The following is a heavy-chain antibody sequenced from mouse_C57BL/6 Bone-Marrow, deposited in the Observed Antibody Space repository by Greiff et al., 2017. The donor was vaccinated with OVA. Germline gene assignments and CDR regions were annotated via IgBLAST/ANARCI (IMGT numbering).Heavy chain of an antibody. V-gene: IGHV3-1*02. CDR2: IHYSGST. Sequence: EVQRVESGPDLVKPSQSLSLTCTVTGYSITSGYSWHWIRQFPGNKLEWMGYIHYSGSTNYNPSLKSRISITRDTSKNPFFLRLKSVTTEDTATDYCARSWDWYLDVWGAGTTVTVSS. J-gene: IGHJ1*01. CDR3: ARSWDWYLDV. CDR1: GYSITSGYS. D-gene: IGHD4-1*01.